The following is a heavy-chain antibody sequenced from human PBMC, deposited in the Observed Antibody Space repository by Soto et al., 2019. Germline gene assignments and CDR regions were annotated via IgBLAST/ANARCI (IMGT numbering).Heavy chain of an antibody. V-gene: IGHV3-7*01. CDR3: VREDYDYVWGSSPTSK. CDR2: IKQDGSEK. J-gene: IGHJ4*02. Sequence: PGGSLRLSCAASGFMFSSYWMSWVRQAPGKGLEWVANIKQDGSEKYYVDSVKGRFTISRDNTKNSLYLQMNSLRAEDTAVYYCVREDYDYVWGSSPTSKWGQGTLVTVSS. D-gene: IGHD3-16*01. CDR1: GFMFSSYW.